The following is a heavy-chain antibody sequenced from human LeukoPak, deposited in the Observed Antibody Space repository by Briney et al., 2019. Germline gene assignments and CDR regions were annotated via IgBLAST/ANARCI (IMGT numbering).Heavy chain of an antibody. CDR3: ARGTNDAFDI. V-gene: IGHV4-59*11. D-gene: IGHD3-10*01. CDR2: IYYSGST. J-gene: IGHJ3*02. Sequence: PSETLSLTCTVFGGSISSHYWSWIRQPPGKGLEWIGYIYYSGSTNYNPSLKSRVTISVDTSKNQFSLKLSFVTAADTAVYYCARGTNDAFDIWGQGTMVTVSS. CDR1: GGSISSHY.